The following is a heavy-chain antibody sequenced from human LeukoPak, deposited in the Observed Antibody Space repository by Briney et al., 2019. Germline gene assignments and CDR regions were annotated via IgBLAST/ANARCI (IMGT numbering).Heavy chain of an antibody. V-gene: IGHV3-30*18. CDR3: AKGDSSGYYSALDY. CDR1: GFTFSSYG. J-gene: IGHJ4*02. D-gene: IGHD3-22*01. Sequence: GRSLRLSCAASGFTFSSYGMHWVRQAPGKGLEWVAVISYDGSNKYYADSVKGRFTISRDNAKNSLDLQMNSLRVEDTALYYCAKGDSSGYYSALDYWGQGTLVTVSS. CDR2: ISYDGSNK.